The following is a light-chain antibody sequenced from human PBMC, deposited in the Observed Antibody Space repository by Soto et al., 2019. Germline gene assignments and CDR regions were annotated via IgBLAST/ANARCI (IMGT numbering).Light chain of an antibody. Sequence: EIVLTQSPGTLSLSPGERATLSCRASQSVSSIHLAWYQQKPGQAPRLLMYSASSRATGIPDRFSGSGSGTDFTLTISRLEPEDFAVYYWQQFGSSPPITFGHGTRLEIK. CDR2: SAS. V-gene: IGKV3-20*01. CDR3: QQFGSSPPIT. CDR1: QSVSSIH. J-gene: IGKJ5*01.